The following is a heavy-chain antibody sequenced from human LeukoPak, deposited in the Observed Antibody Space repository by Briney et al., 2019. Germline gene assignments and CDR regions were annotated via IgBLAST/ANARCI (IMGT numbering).Heavy chain of an antibody. CDR2: ISGSGSIT. D-gene: IGHD6-13*01. CDR3: AKKRIAAAGKTDFDY. CDR1: GFTFSSYA. V-gene: IGHV3-23*01. Sequence: GGSLRLSCAASGFTFSSYAVSWVRQAPGKGLEWVSLISGSGSITYYPDSVKGRFTISRDNSKNTVYLQMNSLRAEDTAVYYCAKKRIAAAGKTDFDYWGQGTLVTVSS. J-gene: IGHJ4*02.